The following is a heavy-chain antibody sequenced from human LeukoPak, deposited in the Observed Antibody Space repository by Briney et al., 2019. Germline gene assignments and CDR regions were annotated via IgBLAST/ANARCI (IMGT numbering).Heavy chain of an antibody. J-gene: IGHJ5*02. CDR1: GGSISSHY. Sequence: SETLSLTCTVSGGSISSHYWSWIRQPPGKGLEWIGYIHYSGSTNYNPSLKSRVTISVDTSKNQFSLKLSSVTAADTAVYYCAGSSSLWFDPWGQGTLVTVSS. D-gene: IGHD6-6*01. CDR2: IHYSGST. CDR3: AGSSSLWFDP. V-gene: IGHV4-59*11.